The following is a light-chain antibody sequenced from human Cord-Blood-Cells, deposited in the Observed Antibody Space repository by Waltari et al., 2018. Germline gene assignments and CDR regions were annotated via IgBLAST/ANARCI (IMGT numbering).Light chain of an antibody. J-gene: IGLJ3*02. CDR3: AAWDDSLSGWV. V-gene: IGLV1-47*01. CDR1: SSNIGSNY. Sequence: QSVLTQPPSASGTPGQRVTISCSGSSSNIGSNYVYWYQQLPGTAPKLLIYRNNQRPSGVPDRLYGSKSGTSASLAISGLRSEDEADYYCAAWDDSLSGWVFGGGTKLTVL. CDR2: RNN.